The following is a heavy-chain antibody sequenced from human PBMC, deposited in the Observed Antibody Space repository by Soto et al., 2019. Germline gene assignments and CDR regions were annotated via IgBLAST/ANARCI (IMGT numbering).Heavy chain of an antibody. V-gene: IGHV4-34*01. CDR3: ARGGLQLRTWVGYYYGMDV. CDR1: GGSFSGYY. D-gene: IGHD5-12*01. J-gene: IGHJ6*02. CDR2: INHSGST. Sequence: PSETLSLTCAVYGGSFSGYYWSWIRQPPGKGLEWIGEINHSGSTNYNPSLKSRVTISVDTSKNQFSLKLSSVTAADTAVYYCARGGLQLRTWVGYYYGMDVWGQGTTVTVSS.